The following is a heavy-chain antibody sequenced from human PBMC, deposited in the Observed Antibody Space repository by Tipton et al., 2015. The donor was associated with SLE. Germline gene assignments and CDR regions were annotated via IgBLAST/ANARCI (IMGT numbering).Heavy chain of an antibody. J-gene: IGHJ2*01. Sequence: SLRLSCAASGFTFSSYAMSRVRQAPGKGLEWVGFIRSKPYTGTTDYAASVRGRFSISRDDSKSIAYLQMNSLQTEDTAVYYCGWSYGPHWYFDLWGRGTVVTVSS. D-gene: IGHD3-10*01. CDR2: IRSKPYTGTT. V-gene: IGHV3-49*04. CDR3: GWSYGPHWYFDL. CDR1: GFTFSSYA.